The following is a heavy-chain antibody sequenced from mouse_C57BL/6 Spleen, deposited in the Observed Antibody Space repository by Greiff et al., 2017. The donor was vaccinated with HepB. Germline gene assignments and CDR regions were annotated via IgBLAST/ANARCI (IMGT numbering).Heavy chain of an antibody. CDR2: ILPGSGST. CDR3: ATGRYYGSSYDWYFDV. CDR1: GYTFTGYW. D-gene: IGHD1-1*01. J-gene: IGHJ1*03. V-gene: IGHV1-9*01. Sequence: QVQLQQSGAELMKPGASVKLSCKAPGYTFTGYWIEWVKQRPGHGLEWIGEILPGSGSTNYNEKFKGKATFTADTSSNTAYMQLSSLTTEDSAIYYCATGRYYGSSYDWYFDVWGTGTTVTVSS.